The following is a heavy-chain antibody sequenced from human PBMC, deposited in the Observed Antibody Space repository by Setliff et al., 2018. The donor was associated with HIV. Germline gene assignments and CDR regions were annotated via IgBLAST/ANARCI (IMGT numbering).Heavy chain of an antibody. Sequence: ASVKVSCKASGYTFTSYYMHWVRQAPGQGLEWMGIINPSGGSTSYAQKFKGRVTITRDTSANTAYMELSSLRSEDTAVYYCARGSCSGCYLSDYWGLGTLVTVSS. D-gene: IGHD6-19*01. J-gene: IGHJ4*02. CDR1: GYTFTSYY. CDR2: INPSGGST. V-gene: IGHV1-46*01. CDR3: ARGSCSGCYLSDY.